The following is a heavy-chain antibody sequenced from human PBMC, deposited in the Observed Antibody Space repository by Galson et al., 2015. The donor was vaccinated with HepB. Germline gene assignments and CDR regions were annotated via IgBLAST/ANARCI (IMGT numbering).Heavy chain of an antibody. CDR1: GFTFSSYG. Sequence: SLRLSCAASGFTFSSYGMHWVRQAPGKGLEWVAVIWYDGSNEYYADSVKGRFTISRDNSKNTLYLQMNSLRAEDTAVYYCARANCGGDCYQPEFDYWGQGTLVTVSS. CDR2: IWYDGSNE. D-gene: IGHD2-21*02. CDR3: ARANCGGDCYQPEFDY. V-gene: IGHV3-33*01. J-gene: IGHJ4*02.